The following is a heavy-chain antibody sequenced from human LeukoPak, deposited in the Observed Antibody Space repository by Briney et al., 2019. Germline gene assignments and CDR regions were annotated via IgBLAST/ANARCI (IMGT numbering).Heavy chain of an antibody. CDR3: TVPQSGGNWFDP. D-gene: IGHD3-16*01. CDR2: ITGGGGGT. CDR1: GFTFSSYA. V-gene: IGHV3-23*01. Sequence: GGSLRLSCAASGFTFSSYAMSWVRQAPGKGLEWVSSITGGGGGTYYADSAKGRFTISRDNSKNTLYLQMNSLRAEDTAVYFCTVPQSGGNWFDPWGPGTLVTVSS. J-gene: IGHJ5*02.